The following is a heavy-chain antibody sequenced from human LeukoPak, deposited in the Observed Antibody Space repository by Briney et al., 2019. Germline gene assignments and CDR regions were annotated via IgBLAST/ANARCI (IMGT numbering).Heavy chain of an antibody. Sequence: SETLSFTCAVYGGSFSGYYWSWIRQPPGKGLEWIGEINHSGSTNYNPSLKSRVTISVDTSKNQFSLKLSSVTAADTAVYYCARGPFSFDYFDYWGQGTLVTVSS. CDR2: INHSGST. CDR3: ARGPFSFDYFDY. V-gene: IGHV4-34*01. D-gene: IGHD2/OR15-2a*01. J-gene: IGHJ4*02. CDR1: GGSFSGYY.